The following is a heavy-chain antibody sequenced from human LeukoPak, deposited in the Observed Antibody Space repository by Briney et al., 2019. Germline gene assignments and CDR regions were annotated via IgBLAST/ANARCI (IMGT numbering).Heavy chain of an antibody. CDR2: IYWNDDK. CDR1: GFSLSTSGVG. V-gene: IGHV2-5*01. J-gene: IGHJ5*02. CDR3: AHRYNPARDNWFDP. Sequence: SGPTLVKPTQTLTLTCTFSGFSLSTSGVGVGWIRQPPGKALEWLALIYWNDDKRYSPSLKSRLTITKDTSKNRVVLTMTNMDPVDTATYYCAHRYNPARDNWFDPWGQGTLVTVSS. D-gene: IGHD1-14*01.